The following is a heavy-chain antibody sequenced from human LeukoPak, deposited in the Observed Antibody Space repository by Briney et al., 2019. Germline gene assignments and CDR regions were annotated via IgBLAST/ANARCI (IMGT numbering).Heavy chain of an antibody. CDR1: GGSISSGGYY. CDR2: IYYSGST. J-gene: IGHJ4*02. Sequence: SETLSLTCPVSGGSISSGGYYWSWIRQHPGKGLEWIGYIYYSGSTYYNPSLKSRVTISVDTSKNQFSLKLSSVTAADTAVYYCARDSSSWYEGLDWGQGTLVTVSS. D-gene: IGHD6-13*01. V-gene: IGHV4-31*03. CDR3: ARDSSSWYEGLD.